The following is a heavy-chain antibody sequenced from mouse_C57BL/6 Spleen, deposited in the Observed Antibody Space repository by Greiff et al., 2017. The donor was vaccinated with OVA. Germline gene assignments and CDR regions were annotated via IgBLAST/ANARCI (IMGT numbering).Heavy chain of an antibody. CDR1: GYTFTDYY. Sequence: LEESGAELVRPGASVKLSCKASGYTFTDYYINWEKQRPGQGLEWIARIYPGSGNTYYNEKFKGKATLTAEKSSSTAYMQLSSLTSEDSAVYFCARGGMGWDYWGQGTSVTVSS. J-gene: IGHJ4*01. D-gene: IGHD1-1*02. CDR3: ARGGMGWDY. CDR2: IYPGSGNT. V-gene: IGHV1-76*01.